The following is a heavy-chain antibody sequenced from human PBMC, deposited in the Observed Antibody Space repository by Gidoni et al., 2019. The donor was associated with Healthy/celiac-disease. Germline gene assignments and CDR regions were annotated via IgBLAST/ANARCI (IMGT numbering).Heavy chain of an antibody. D-gene: IGHD3-10*01. Sequence: EVQLVQSGAEGKKPGESRRISCKGDGYSFTSYWISWVRQMPGKGLEWMGRIDPSDSYTNYSPSFQGHVTISADKSISTAYLQWSSLKASDTAMYYCARYPYYYGSGSYSAYWYFDLWGRGTLVTVSS. J-gene: IGHJ2*01. V-gene: IGHV5-10-1*01. CDR1: GYSFTSYW. CDR3: ARYPYYYGSGSYSAYWYFDL. CDR2: IDPSDSYT.